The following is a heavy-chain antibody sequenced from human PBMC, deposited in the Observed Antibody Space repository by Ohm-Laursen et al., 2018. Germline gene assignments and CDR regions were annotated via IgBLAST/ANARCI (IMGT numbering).Heavy chain of an antibody. CDR1: GFTVSSYE. J-gene: IGHJ4*02. CDR3: AKLSGNFVYGDYPLDY. Sequence: SLRLSCAASGFTVSSYEMSWVRQAPGMGLEWVSHISNSGSAIRYADSVKGRFTISRDNSKNTLYLQMNSLRAEDTAVYYCAKLSGNFVYGDYPLDYWGQGTLVTVSS. D-gene: IGHD4-17*01. CDR2: ISNSGSAI. V-gene: IGHV3-48*03.